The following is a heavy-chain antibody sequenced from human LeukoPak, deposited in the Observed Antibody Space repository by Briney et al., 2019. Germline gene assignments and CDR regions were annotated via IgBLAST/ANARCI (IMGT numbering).Heavy chain of an antibody. D-gene: IGHD5-18*01. CDR1: GFTVSSNY. V-gene: IGHV3-53*04. CDR2: IYSGGST. CDR3: ARGGYSYGPLYYYYGMDV. Sequence: PGGSVRLSCAASGFTVSSNYMSWVRQAPGKGLEWVSVIYSGGSTYYADSVKGRFTISRHNSKNTLYLQMNSLRAEDTAVYYCARGGYSYGPLYYYYGMDVWGQGTTVTVSS. J-gene: IGHJ6*02.